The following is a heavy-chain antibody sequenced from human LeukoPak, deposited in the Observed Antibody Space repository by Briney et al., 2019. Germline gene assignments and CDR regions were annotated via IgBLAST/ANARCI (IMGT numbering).Heavy chain of an antibody. D-gene: IGHD5-18*01. CDR2: ISSSGSTI. V-gene: IGHV3-48*03. CDR3: ARADWDTAMIDY. J-gene: IGHJ4*02. Sequence: GGSLRLSCAASGFTFSSYEMHWVRQAPGKGLEWVSYISSSGSTIYYADSVKGRFTISRDNAKNSLYLQMNSLRAEDTAVYYCARADWDTAMIDYWGQGTLVTVSS. CDR1: GFTFSSYE.